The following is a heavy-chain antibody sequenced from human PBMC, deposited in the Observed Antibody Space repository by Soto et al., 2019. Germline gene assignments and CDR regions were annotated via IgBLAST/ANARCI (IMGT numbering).Heavy chain of an antibody. CDR2: IIPIFGTA. Sequence: QVQLVQSGAEVKKPGSSVKVSCKASGGTFSSYAISWVRQAPGQGLEWMGGIIPIFGTANYAQKFQGRVTITADESTSTAYMELSSLRSEDTAVYYCARGDHCGGDGYWGAFDIWGQGTMVTVSS. CDR3: ARGDHCGGDGYWGAFDI. CDR1: GGTFSSYA. J-gene: IGHJ3*02. D-gene: IGHD2-21*02. V-gene: IGHV1-69*01.